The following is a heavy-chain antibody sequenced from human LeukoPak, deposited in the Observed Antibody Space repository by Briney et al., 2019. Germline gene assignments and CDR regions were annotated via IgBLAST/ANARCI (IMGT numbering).Heavy chain of an antibody. D-gene: IGHD3-22*01. J-gene: IGHJ3*02. V-gene: IGHV4-59*01. CDR3: ARGPNYYYHNFAFDI. CDR2: VYHSGST. Sequence: SETLSLTCAISGGSISNFYWNWVRPSPGKGLEWIGNVYHSGSTRYNPSLNSRVSISVDTSTDQFSLTLNSVTAADTAVYYCARGPNYYYHNFAFDIWGQGSMVTVSS. CDR1: GGSISNFY.